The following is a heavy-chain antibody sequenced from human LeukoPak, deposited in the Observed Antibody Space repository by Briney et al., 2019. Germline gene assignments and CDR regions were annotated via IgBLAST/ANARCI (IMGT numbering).Heavy chain of an antibody. CDR1: GFTFSSYG. CDR3: ARDLFSGSYSTYYHYGLDV. CDR2: IWYDGSNK. V-gene: IGHV3-33*01. J-gene: IGHJ6*02. D-gene: IGHD1-26*01. Sequence: PGGSLRLSCAASGFTFSSYGMHWVRQAPGKGLEWVAVIWYDGSNKYYADSVKGRFTISRDNSKNTLYLQINSLRAEDTAVYYCARDLFSGSYSTYYHYGLDVWGQGTTVTVSS.